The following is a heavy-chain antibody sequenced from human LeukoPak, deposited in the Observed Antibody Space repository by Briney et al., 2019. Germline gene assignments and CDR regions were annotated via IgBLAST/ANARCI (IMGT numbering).Heavy chain of an antibody. J-gene: IGHJ4*02. D-gene: IGHD3-3*01. Sequence: PGGSLRLSCAASGFTFSSYAMSWVRQAPGKGLEWVSAISGSGGSTYYADSVKGRFTISRDNSKNTLYLQMNSLRAEDTAVYYCAKAEDYDFWSGSFLFDYWGQGTLVTVSS. V-gene: IGHV3-23*01. CDR1: GFTFSSYA. CDR2: ISGSGGST. CDR3: AKAEDYDFWSGSFLFDY.